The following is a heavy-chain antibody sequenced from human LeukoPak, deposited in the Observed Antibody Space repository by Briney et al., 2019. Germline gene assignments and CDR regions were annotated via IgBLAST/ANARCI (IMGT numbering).Heavy chain of an antibody. CDR1: GGSISSYY. D-gene: IGHD5-18*01. CDR3: ARDSGYSYGYRYFDL. J-gene: IGHJ2*01. Sequence: PSETLSLTCTVSGGSISSYYWNWIRQPPGKGLEWIGYIYYSGSTNYNPPFKSRVTISVDTSKNQFSLKLSSVTAADTAVYYCARDSGYSYGYRYFDLWGRGTLVTVSS. CDR2: IYYSGST. V-gene: IGHV4-59*01.